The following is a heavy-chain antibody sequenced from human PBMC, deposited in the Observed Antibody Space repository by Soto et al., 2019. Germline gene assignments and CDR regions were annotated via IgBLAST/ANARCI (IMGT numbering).Heavy chain of an antibody. CDR3: AREYCSGGSCYSRSWFDP. V-gene: IGHV1-18*01. Sequence: QVQLVQSGAEVKKPGASVKVSCKASGYTFTSYGISWVRQAPGQGLEWMGWIRAYNGNTNYAQKLQGRVTMTTDTSTSTAYMELRSLRSDDTAVYYCAREYCSGGSCYSRSWFDPWGQGTLVTVSS. D-gene: IGHD2-15*01. CDR1: GYTFTSYG. CDR2: IRAYNGNT. J-gene: IGHJ5*02.